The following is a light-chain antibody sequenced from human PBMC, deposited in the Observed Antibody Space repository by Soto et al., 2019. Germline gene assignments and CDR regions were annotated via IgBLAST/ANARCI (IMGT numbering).Light chain of an antibody. J-gene: IGKJ1*01. CDR2: GTS. CDR1: QGIRSD. Sequence: AIQITQSPSSLSASVGDRVTITCRASQGIRSDLGWYQQRPGEAPKLLIYGTSSLQSGVPSRFSGSGSGTDFTLTISSLQPEDFATYYCLQDYDYPRTFGQGTKVEI. CDR3: LQDYDYPRT. V-gene: IGKV1-6*01.